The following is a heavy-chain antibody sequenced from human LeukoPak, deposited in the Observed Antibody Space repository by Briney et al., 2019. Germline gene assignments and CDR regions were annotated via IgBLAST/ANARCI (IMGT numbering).Heavy chain of an antibody. CDR2: ISHSGSSI. CDR3: AKDFSRGDSGYFDY. Sequence: GGSLRLSCVASGFTFSNYLMNWVRQAPGKGLEWVSGISHSGSSIYYADSVKGRFTISRDNSKNTLYLQMDRLRVEDTAVYYCAKDFSRGDSGYFDYWGQGTLVTVSS. J-gene: IGHJ4*02. V-gene: IGHV3-23*01. CDR1: GFTFSNYL. D-gene: IGHD4-17*01.